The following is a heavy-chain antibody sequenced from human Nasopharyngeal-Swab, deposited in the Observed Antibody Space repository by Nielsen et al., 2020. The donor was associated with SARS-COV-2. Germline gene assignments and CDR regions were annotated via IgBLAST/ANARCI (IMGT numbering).Heavy chain of an antibody. CDR3: ARDKSGLGAFVWDAYYFGMDV. V-gene: IGHV3-21*03. CDR1: GFTFSTYP. Sequence: GGSLRPSCPASGFTFSTYPMTWVRQPPGKGLEWVSSISVSSSYLCYADSVKGRFTISRDNFRNPVYLQMDSLGPEDTAVYYGARDKSGLGAFVWDAYYFGMDVWGQGTTVTVSS. D-gene: IGHD2-8*01. J-gene: IGHJ6*02. CDR2: ISVSSSYL.